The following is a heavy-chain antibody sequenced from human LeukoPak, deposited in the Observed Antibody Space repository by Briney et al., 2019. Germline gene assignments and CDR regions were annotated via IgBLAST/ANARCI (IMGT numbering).Heavy chain of an antibody. CDR1: GGSISSYY. Sequence: PSETLSLTCTVSGGSISSYYWSWIRQPPGKGLEWIGYIYYSGSTNYNPSLKSRVTISVDTSKNQVSLELSSVTAADTAVYYCARVLAYSASSDYWGQGTLVTVSS. CDR2: IYYSGST. D-gene: IGHD4-11*01. V-gene: IGHV4-59*08. J-gene: IGHJ4*02. CDR3: ARVLAYSASSDY.